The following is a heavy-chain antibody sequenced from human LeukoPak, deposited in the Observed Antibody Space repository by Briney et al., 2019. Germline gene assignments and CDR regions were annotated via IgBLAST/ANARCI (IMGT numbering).Heavy chain of an antibody. CDR2: IKSKIDGGTT. D-gene: IGHD2-21*02. CDR1: GLLFSASW. J-gene: IGHJ4*02. CDR3: AKGDAPTVYPIVVVTAGFDY. V-gene: IGHV3-15*01. Sequence: GGSLRLSCAASGLLFSASWMSWVRQAPGKGLEWVGRIKSKIDGGTTDYAAPVKGRFTISRDNSKNTLYLQMNSLRAEDTAVYYCAKGDAPTVYPIVVVTAGFDYWGQGTLVTVSS.